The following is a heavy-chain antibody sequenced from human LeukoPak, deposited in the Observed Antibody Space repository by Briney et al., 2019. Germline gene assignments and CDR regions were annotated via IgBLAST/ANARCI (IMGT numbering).Heavy chain of an antibody. D-gene: IGHD3-22*01. CDR1: GYTFTSYY. CDR3: AREYDSSGYGY. CDR2: INPNSGGT. Sequence: ASVKVSCKASGYTFTSYYMHWVRQAPGQGLEWMGWINPNSGGTNYAQKFQGRVTMTRDTSVSTAYMELSRLRSDDTAVYYCAREYDSSGYGYWGQGTLVTVSS. J-gene: IGHJ4*02. V-gene: IGHV1-2*02.